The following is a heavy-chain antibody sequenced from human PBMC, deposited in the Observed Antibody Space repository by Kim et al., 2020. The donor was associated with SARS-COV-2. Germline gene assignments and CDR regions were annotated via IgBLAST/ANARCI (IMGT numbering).Heavy chain of an antibody. J-gene: IGHJ4*02. V-gene: IGHV3-21*01. CDR3: ARDNYGDYGAYFDY. D-gene: IGHD4-17*01. Sequence: ADSMKGRFTISRDNAKNSLYLQMNSLRAEDTAVYYCARDNYGDYGAYFDYWGQGTLVTVSS.